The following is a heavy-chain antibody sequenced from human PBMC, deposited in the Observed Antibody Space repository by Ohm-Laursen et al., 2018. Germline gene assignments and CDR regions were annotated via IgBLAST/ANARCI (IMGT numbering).Heavy chain of an antibody. J-gene: IGHJ4*02. CDR3: ARGASYDFWSGYYLPG. Sequence: SETLSLTCNVSGTSINIPSYYWAWIRQPPGKGLEWIGSVVYTGKTFHNPSLKSRVTISVDTSKNQFSLKLSSVTAADTAVYYCARGASYDFWSGYYLPGWGQGTLVTVSS. CDR2: VVYTGKT. V-gene: IGHV4-39*07. D-gene: IGHD3-3*01. CDR1: GTSINIPSYY.